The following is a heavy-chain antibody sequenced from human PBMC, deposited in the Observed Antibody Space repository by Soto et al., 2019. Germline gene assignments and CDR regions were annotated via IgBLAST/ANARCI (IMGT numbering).Heavy chain of an antibody. CDR3: ARADMIRTFYYGMDV. D-gene: IGHD3-16*01. CDR2: IYYSGNT. V-gene: IGHV4-31*03. J-gene: IGHJ6*02. Sequence: QVQLQESGPGLVKPSQTLSLTCTVSGGSIGSGDYYWSWIRQHPGKGLEGIGYIYYSGNTYYNPAPKTRVTISVDPSKNQFSLKLSSVTAADTAVYYCARADMIRTFYYGMDVWGQGTTVTVSS. CDR1: GGSIGSGDYY.